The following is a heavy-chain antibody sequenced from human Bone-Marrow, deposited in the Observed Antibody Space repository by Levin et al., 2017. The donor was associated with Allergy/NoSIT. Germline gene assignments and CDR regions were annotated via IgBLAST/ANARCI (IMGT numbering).Heavy chain of an antibody. CDR1: GGPITNYY. D-gene: IGHD1-26*01. J-gene: IGHJ4*02. V-gene: IGHV4-59*01. CDR3: ALSGGATLGG. CDR2: IYYSGSATSA. Sequence: SETLSLTCTVSGGPITNYYWTWIRQTPAKGLEWIGHIYYSGSATSATYNPSLKSRVAISVSTSKTHFSLRLNSVTAADTAVYYCALSGGATLGGWGQGTLVTVYS.